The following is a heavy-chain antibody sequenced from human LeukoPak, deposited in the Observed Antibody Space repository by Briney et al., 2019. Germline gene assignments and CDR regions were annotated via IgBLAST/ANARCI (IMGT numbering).Heavy chain of an antibody. CDR2: IYHSGST. CDR3: ASGVIGYCSSTSCYTVGMDV. V-gene: IGHV4-30-2*01. D-gene: IGHD2-2*02. Sequence: SQTLSLTCAVSGGSISSGGYSWSWIRQPPGKGLEWIGYIYHSGSTYCNPSLKSRVTISADRSKNQFSLKLSSVTAADTAVYYCASGVIGYCSSTSCYTVGMDVWGQGTTVTISS. CDR1: GGSISSGGYS. J-gene: IGHJ6*02.